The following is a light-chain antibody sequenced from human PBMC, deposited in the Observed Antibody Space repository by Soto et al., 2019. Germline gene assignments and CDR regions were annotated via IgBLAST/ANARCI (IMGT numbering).Light chain of an antibody. CDR1: QSVSSTY. CDR2: EAS. Sequence: EIVLTQSPGTLSLSPGDRATLSCRASQSVSSTYLAWYQQRPGQTPKLLIYEASTRATGIPDRFSGSGSGTDFTLTISRLEPEDFAVYYCQQYGSSPTWTFGQGTKVDIK. V-gene: IGKV3-20*01. J-gene: IGKJ1*01. CDR3: QQYGSSPTWT.